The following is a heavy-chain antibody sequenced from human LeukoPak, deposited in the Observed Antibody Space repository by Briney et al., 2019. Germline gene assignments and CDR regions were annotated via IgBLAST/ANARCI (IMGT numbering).Heavy chain of an antibody. J-gene: IGHJ4*02. CDR3: ARAGSSIVVVPAAPDY. CDR2: IKQDGSEK. Sequence: GGSLRLSCAASGFTFSRYWMNWVRQAPGKGLEWVANIKQDGSEKYYVDSVKGRFTISRDNAKNSLYLQMNSLRAEDTAVYYCARAGSSIVVVPAAPDYWGQGTLVTVSS. D-gene: IGHD2-2*01. CDR1: GFTFSRYW. V-gene: IGHV3-7*01.